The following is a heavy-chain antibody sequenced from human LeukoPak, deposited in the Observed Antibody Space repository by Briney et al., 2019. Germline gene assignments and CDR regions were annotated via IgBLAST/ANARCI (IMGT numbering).Heavy chain of an antibody. CDR3: ARGSYGDPVAFDS. CDR2: LKSDGSTA. Sequence: GGSLRLSCAASGFTFRSFNMHWVHQAPGKGLVWVSRLKSDGSTAVYADSVQGRFNISRDNARNTVHLLMSSLTVEDTGVYYCARGSYGDPVAFDSWGQGALVTVSS. CDR1: GFTFRSFN. D-gene: IGHD4-17*01. V-gene: IGHV3-74*03. J-gene: IGHJ4*02.